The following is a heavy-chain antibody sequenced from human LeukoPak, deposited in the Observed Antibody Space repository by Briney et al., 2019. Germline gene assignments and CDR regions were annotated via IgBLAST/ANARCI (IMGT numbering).Heavy chain of an antibody. CDR3: ARFGELFDAFDI. CDR1: GFTVSSNY. V-gene: IGHV3-53*01. D-gene: IGHD3-10*01. J-gene: IGHJ3*02. CDR2: IYSGGST. Sequence: GGSLRPSCAASGFTVSSNYMSWVRQAPGKGLEWVSVIYSGGSTYYADSVKGRFTISRDNSKNTLYLQMNSMRAEDTAVYYCARFGELFDAFDIWGQGTMVTVSS.